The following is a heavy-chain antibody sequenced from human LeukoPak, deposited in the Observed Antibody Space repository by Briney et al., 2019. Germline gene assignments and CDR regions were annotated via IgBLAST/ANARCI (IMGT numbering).Heavy chain of an antibody. CDR3: AKAEPASGYDY. D-gene: IGHD1-14*01. CDR2: ISDSSRTI. J-gene: IGHJ4*02. Sequence: PGGSLRLSCAASGFTFSTYRMSWVRQAPGKGLEWVSYISDSSRTIYYADSVKGRFTISRDNAKNSLYLQMNSLRAEDTALYYCAKAEPASGYDYWGQGTLVTVSS. CDR1: GFTFSTYR. V-gene: IGHV3-48*01.